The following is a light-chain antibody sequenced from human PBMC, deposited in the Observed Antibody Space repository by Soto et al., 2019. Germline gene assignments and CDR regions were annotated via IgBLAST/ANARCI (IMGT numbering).Light chain of an antibody. V-gene: IGKV3-11*01. CDR1: QYINTR. J-gene: IGKJ1*01. CDR3: HQRQSWPRT. Sequence: EIVLTQSPATLSSFPGDRVTLSCRASQYINTRLAWYQHRPGQAPRLLIYQTSIRPAGIPARFSARGTGTDFTLTIREAQPEDFAVYYFHQRQSWPRTFGQGIIVDI. CDR2: QTS.